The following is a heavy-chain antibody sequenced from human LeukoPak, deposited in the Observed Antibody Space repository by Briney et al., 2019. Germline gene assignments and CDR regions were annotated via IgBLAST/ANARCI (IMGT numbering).Heavy chain of an antibody. V-gene: IGHV3-30*04. CDR3: ARESSVAPFDY. CDR1: GFTFSSYA. CDR2: ISYDGSNK. J-gene: IGHJ4*02. D-gene: IGHD5-12*01. Sequence: GRSLRLSCAASGFTFSSYAMHWVRQAPGKGLEWVAVISYDGSNKYYADSVKGRFTISRDNSKNTLYLQMNSLRAEDTAVYYCARESSVAPFDYWGRGTLVTVSS.